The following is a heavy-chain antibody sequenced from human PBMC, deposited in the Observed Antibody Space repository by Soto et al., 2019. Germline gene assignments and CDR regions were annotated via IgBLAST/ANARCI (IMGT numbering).Heavy chain of an antibody. CDR1: GGTFSRHA. Sequence: QVQLVQSGAEVRKPGSSVKVSCKASGGTFSRHAISWVRQAPGQGLEWMGGIIPIFGTANHAQKFQGRVTIIADESTSTGYMELGSLRSEDTAMYYCARGWGYDSNDYYYAYWGQGSLVIVSS. V-gene: IGHV1-69*01. CDR2: IIPIFGTA. CDR3: ARGWGYDSNDYYYAY. D-gene: IGHD3-22*01. J-gene: IGHJ4*02.